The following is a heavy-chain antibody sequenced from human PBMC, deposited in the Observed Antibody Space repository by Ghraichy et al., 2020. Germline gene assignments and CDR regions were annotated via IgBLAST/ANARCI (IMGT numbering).Heavy chain of an antibody. J-gene: IGHJ4*02. CDR2: IRSKANGGTT. Sequence: GGSLRLSCTASGFTFNDAWMNWVRQAPGQGLEWVGRIRSKANGGTTDYAAPVKGRFTISRDYSKNTLYLQMNSLETEDTAVYYCATHGLNVLRYCDYWGLGTLVTVSS. CDR1: GFTFNDAW. D-gene: IGHD2-15*01. CDR3: ATHGLNVLRYCDY. V-gene: IGHV3-15*07.